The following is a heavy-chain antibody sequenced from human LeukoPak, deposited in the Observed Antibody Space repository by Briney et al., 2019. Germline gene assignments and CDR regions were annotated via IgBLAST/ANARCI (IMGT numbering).Heavy chain of an antibody. J-gene: IGHJ4*02. Sequence: ASVKVSCKASGYTFTSDDINWVRQATGQGLEWMGWMNPNSGNTGYAQKFQGRVTMTRNTSISTAYMELSSLRSEDTAVYYCARGVFYCSSTSCYVDNFDYWGQGTLVTVSS. D-gene: IGHD2-2*01. V-gene: IGHV1-8*01. CDR3: ARGVFYCSSTSCYVDNFDY. CDR2: MNPNSGNT. CDR1: GYTFTSDD.